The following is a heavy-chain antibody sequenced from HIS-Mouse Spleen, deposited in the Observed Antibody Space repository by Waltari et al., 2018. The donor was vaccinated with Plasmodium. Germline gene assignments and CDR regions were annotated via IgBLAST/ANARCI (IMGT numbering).Heavy chain of an antibody. CDR2: IYYSGST. V-gene: IGHV4-39*01. Sequence: QLQLQESGPGLVKPSETLSLTCTVPGGPISSSSYSWGWTRQPPGKGLEWIGSIYYSGSTYYNPSLKSRVTISVDTSKNQFSLKLSSVTAADTAVYYCARQLAYYDFWSGYSRGYYFDYWGQGTLVTVSS. D-gene: IGHD3-3*01. CDR3: ARQLAYYDFWSGYSRGYYFDY. J-gene: IGHJ4*02. CDR1: GGPISSSSYS.